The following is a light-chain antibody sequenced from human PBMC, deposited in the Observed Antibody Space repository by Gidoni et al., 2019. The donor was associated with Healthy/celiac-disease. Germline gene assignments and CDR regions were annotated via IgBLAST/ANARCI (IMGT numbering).Light chain of an antibody. Sequence: DIQMTQSPSSLSASVGDRVTITCQASQDISNYLNWYQQKPGKAPKLLIYDASNLETGVPSRFCGSGSGTDFTFTISSLQPEDIATYYCQQYDNLPASVTFGQGTKLEIK. V-gene: IGKV1-33*01. CDR1: QDISNY. CDR2: DAS. CDR3: QQYDNLPASVT. J-gene: IGKJ2*01.